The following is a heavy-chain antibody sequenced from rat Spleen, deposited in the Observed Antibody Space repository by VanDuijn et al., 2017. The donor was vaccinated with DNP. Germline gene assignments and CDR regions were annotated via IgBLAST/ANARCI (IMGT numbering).Heavy chain of an antibody. CDR1: GFSLARYT. J-gene: IGHJ3*01. CDR2: IWSGGNT. Sequence: QVQLKESGPGLVQPSQTLSLTCTVSGFSLARYTVSWVRQPPGKGLEWMGVIWSGGNTDYNSALKPRLSISRDTSESQVFLTVNSLQTEDTATYYCARSPETSYIYFPWAYWGQGTLVTVSS. D-gene: IGHD1-2*01. V-gene: IGHV2-15*01. CDR3: ARSPETSYIYFPWAY.